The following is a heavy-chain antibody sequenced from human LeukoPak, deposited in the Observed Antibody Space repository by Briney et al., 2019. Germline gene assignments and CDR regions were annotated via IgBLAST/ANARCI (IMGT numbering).Heavy chain of an antibody. CDR3: ARVAKRIAEFDH. CDR1: GGSISSGSYF. V-gene: IGHV4-39*07. J-gene: IGHJ4*02. D-gene: IGHD3-16*02. CDR2: IYYSGIN. Sequence: PSETLSLTCTVSGGSISSGSYFWGWIRQTPGKGLEWIESIYYSGINYSNPSLKSRVTTSVDTSKNQFSLNLSSVTAADTAMYYCARVAKRIAEFDHWGQGTLVTVSS.